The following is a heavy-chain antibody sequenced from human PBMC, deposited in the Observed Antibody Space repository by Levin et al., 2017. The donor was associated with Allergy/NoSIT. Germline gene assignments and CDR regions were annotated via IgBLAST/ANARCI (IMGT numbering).Heavy chain of an antibody. V-gene: IGHV3-30*18. Sequence: SGGSLRLSCAASGFTFSSYGMHWVRQAPGKGLEWVAVISYDGSNKYYADSVKGRFTISRDNSKNTLYLQMNSLRAEDTAVYYCAKGGRGGPGDAFDIWGQGTMVTVSS. CDR1: GFTFSSYG. D-gene: IGHD3-10*01. CDR3: AKGGRGGPGDAFDI. J-gene: IGHJ3*02. CDR2: ISYDGSNK.